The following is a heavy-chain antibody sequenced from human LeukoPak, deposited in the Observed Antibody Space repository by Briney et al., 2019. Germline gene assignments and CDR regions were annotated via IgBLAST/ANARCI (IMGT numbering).Heavy chain of an antibody. V-gene: IGHV1-18*01. J-gene: IGHJ4*02. CDR2: FSAYNGNT. CDR1: GYTFTSYG. Sequence: ASVKVSCKASGYTFTSYGISWVRQAPGQGLEWMGWFSAYNGNTNYAQKLQGRVTMTTDTSTSTAYMELRSLRSDDTAVYYCARDQRLDYYDSSGRIDYWGQGTLVTVSS. D-gene: IGHD3-22*01. CDR3: ARDQRLDYYDSSGRIDY.